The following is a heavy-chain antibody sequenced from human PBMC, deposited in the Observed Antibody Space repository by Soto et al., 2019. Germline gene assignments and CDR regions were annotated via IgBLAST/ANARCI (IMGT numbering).Heavy chain of an antibody. Sequence: SLRLSCAASGFSFSSYAMSWVRQAPGKGLEWVSVIYSGGSTYYADSVKGRFTISRDNSKNTLYLQMNSLRAEDTAVYYCEXFXXMCYYGSGYVMYFCGQGTTVTVSS. V-gene: IGHV3-53*01. CDR2: IYSGGST. D-gene: IGHD3-10*01. CDR3: EXFXXMCYYGSGYVMYF. J-gene: IGHJ6*02. CDR1: GFSFSSYA.